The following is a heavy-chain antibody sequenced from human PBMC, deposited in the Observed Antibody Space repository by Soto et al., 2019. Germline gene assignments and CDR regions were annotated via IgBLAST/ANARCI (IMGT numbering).Heavy chain of an antibody. D-gene: IGHD2-2*02. CDR3: ARERRRYTLPDY. Sequence: HPGGSLRLSCAASGFTFSSYEMNWVRQAPGKGLEWVSYISSSGSTIYYADSVKGRFTISRDNAKNSLYLQMNSLRAEDTAVYYCARERRRYTLPDYWGQGTLVTVSS. CDR2: ISSSGSTI. CDR1: GFTFSSYE. J-gene: IGHJ4*02. V-gene: IGHV3-48*03.